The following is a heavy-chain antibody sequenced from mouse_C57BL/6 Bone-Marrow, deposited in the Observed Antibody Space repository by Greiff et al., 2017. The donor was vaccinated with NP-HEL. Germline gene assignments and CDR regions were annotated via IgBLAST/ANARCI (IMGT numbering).Heavy chain of an antibody. CDR2: INPNNGGT. J-gene: IGHJ4*01. CDR1: GYTFTDYY. CDR3: ARYYYGSSYDYAMDY. Sequence: EVKLQQSGPELVKPGASVKISCKASGYTFTDYYMNWVKQSHGKSLEWIGDINPNNGGTSYNQKFKGKATLTVDKSSSTAYMELRSLTSEDSAVYYCARYYYGSSYDYAMDYWGQGTSVTVSS. V-gene: IGHV1-26*01. D-gene: IGHD1-1*01.